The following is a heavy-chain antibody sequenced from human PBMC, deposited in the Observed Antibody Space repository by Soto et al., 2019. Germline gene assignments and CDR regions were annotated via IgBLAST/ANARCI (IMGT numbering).Heavy chain of an antibody. CDR3: ARAGMEGHSGACDY. CDR2: VIPILGIE. V-gene: IGHV1-69*02. CDR1: GGTFSSYT. J-gene: IGHJ4*02. Sequence: QVQLVQSGAEVKKPGSSVKVSCKASGGTFSSYTISWVRQAPGQGLEWMGRVIPILGIENYAQKFQGRVTITSDKCTSTAYMELSSLRSEYTAVYYCARAGMEGHSGACDYWGQGPLVTVSS. D-gene: IGHD5-12*01.